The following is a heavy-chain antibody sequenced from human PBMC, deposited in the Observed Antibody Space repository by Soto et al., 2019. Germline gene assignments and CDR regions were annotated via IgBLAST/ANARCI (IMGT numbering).Heavy chain of an antibody. CDR2: IHSDGTST. D-gene: IGHD1-26*01. J-gene: IGHJ3*01. V-gene: IGHV3-74*01. CDR1: GFTFDYYW. Sequence: EVQLVESGGGLVEPEESLRLSCAASGFTFDYYWMHWVRQAPGKGLVWVSRIHSDGTSTTYADSVKGRFTISRDNAKNTLSLQMNSLRAEDTAVYYCARGDRGAFDLWGQGTVVTVSS. CDR3: ARGDRGAFDL.